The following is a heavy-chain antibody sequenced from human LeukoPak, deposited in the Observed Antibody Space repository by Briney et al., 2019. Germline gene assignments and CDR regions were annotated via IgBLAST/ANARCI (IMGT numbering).Heavy chain of an antibody. CDR3: ARRRAAAGPFDY. J-gene: IGHJ4*01. CDR2: IHYSDSA. V-gene: IGHV4-39*01. CDR1: GGSISNSGYY. Sequence: WETLCLTCAVSGGSISNSGYYWAWIRQPPGKGLEYIGNIHYSDSALYNPSLQSRATILVDTSKNQFSLKLSSVTAADTAVYYCARRRAAAGPFDYWGQASLVTVSS. D-gene: IGHD6-13*01.